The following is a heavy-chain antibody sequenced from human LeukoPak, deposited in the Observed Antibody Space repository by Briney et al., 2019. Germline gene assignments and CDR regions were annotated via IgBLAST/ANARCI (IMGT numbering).Heavy chain of an antibody. CDR3: AREYYYDSSGYYYVIDY. CDR2: IIPIFGTA. D-gene: IGHD3-22*01. V-gene: IGHV1-69*05. J-gene: IGHJ4*02. CDR1: GGTFSSYA. Sequence: SVKVSCKASGGTFSSYAISWVRQAPGQGLEWMGRIIPIFGTANYAQKFQGRVTITTDESTSTAYMELSSLRSEGTAVYYCAREYYYDSSGYYYVIDYWGQGTLVTVSS.